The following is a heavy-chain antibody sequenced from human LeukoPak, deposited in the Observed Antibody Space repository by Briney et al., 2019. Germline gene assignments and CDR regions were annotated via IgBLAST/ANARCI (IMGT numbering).Heavy chain of an antibody. CDR3: AKDVVGHQWVENY. Sequence: GGSLRLSCAASGFTFSTYSMNWVRQAPGKGLEWVTFIHYDGPEKYYGDSVKGRFTISRDNSKNTVYLQMNSLRAEDTAVYYCAKDVVGHQWVENYWGQGTLVTVSS. V-gene: IGHV3-30*02. CDR1: GFTFSTYS. CDR2: IHYDGPEK. D-gene: IGHD2-2*01. J-gene: IGHJ4*02.